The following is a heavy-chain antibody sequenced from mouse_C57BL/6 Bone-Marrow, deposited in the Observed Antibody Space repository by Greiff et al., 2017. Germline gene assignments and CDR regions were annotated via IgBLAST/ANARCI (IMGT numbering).Heavy chain of an antibody. CDR3: APLLPTGFDY. CDR2: IDPSDSYT. J-gene: IGHJ2*01. CDR1: GYTFTSYW. D-gene: IGHD1-2*01. V-gene: IGHV1-69*01. Sequence: VQLQQPGAELVMPGASVKLSCKASGYTFTSYWMHWVKQRPGQGLEWIGEIDPSDSYTNYNQKFKGKSTLTVDKSSSTAYMQLSSLTSEDSAVYYCAPLLPTGFDYWGQGTTLTGSS.